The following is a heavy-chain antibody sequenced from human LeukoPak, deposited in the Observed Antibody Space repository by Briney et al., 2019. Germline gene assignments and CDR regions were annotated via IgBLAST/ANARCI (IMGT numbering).Heavy chain of an antibody. J-gene: IGHJ4*02. V-gene: IGHV1-2*02. D-gene: IGHD7-27*01. Sequence: ASVKVSCKASGGTFSSYAISWVRQAPGQGLEWMGWIHPGRGDTNIAQKFQGRVSLTRDMSISTAYMELSRLTSDDTAVYYCARDHNWGPDYWGQGTLVGVSS. CDR2: IHPGRGDT. CDR3: ARDHNWGPDY. CDR1: GGTFSSYA.